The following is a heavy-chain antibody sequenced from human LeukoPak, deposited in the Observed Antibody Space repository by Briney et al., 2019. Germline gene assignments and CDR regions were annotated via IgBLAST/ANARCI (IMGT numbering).Heavy chain of an antibody. D-gene: IGHD2-15*01. CDR3: ARVCSGGSCYGSTFDI. CDR1: GYTFTSYG. V-gene: IGHV1-2*02. Sequence: EASVKVSCKASGYTFTSYGISWVRQAPGQGLEWMGWINPNSGGTNYAQKFQGRVTMTRDTSISTAYMELSRLRSDDTAVYYCARVCSGGSCYGSTFDIWGQGTMVTVSS. J-gene: IGHJ3*02. CDR2: INPNSGGT.